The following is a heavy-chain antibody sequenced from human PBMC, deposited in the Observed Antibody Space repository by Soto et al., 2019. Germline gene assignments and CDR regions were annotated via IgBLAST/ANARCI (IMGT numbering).Heavy chain of an antibody. CDR2: ISGSGGNS. J-gene: IGHJ4*02. V-gene: IGHV3-23*01. Sequence: EVQVLESGGGSVQPGGSLRLSCAASGFTFSSCAMSWVRQAPGKGLEWVSGISGSGGNSYYADSVRGRFTISRDNSKNTRYRQMNSLRAEDTAVYYGAKSPYSSGRYLGDYWGQGTLVTVSS. CDR3: AKSPYSSGRYLGDY. D-gene: IGHD6-19*01. CDR1: GFTFSSCA.